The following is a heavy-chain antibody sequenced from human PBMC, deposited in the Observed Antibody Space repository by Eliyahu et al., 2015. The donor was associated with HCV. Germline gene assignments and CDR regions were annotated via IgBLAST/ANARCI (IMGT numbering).Heavy chain of an antibody. CDR3: TREHDFWSGLGGMDV. D-gene: IGHD3-3*01. CDR2: IRSKANSYAT. CDR1: GFTFSGPX. V-gene: IGHV3-73*02. J-gene: IGHJ6*02. Sequence: EVQLVESGGGLVQPGGSLXLSCASSGFTFSGPXMPWVRQASGKGLEWVGRIRSKANSYATAYAASVKGRFTISRDDSKNTAYLQMNSLKTEDTAVYYCTREHDFWSGLGGMDVWGQGTTVTVSS.